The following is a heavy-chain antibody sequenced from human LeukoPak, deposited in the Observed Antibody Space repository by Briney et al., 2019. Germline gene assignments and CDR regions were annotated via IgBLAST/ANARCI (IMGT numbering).Heavy chain of an antibody. CDR2: IYPGDSDA. Sequence: GESLKISCKGSGYSFSRYWIGWVRQMPGRGLEWMGIIYPGDSDARYSPSFQGQVTISADKSISTAYLQWSSLKASDTAMYYCATTIAAAANDAFDIWGQGTMVTVSS. CDR3: ATTIAAAANDAFDI. V-gene: IGHV5-51*01. J-gene: IGHJ3*02. D-gene: IGHD6-13*01. CDR1: GYSFSRYW.